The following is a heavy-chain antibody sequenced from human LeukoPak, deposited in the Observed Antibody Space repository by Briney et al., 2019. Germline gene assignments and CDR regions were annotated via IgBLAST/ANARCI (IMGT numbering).Heavy chain of an antibody. CDR3: ALYYDFWSGYSPFDY. J-gene: IGHJ4*02. Sequence: SQTLSLTCAVSGGSISSGGYSWSWIRQPPGKGLEWIGYIYHSGSTYYNPSLKSRVTISVDRSKNQFSLKLSSVTAADTAVYYCALYYDFWSGYSPFDYWGQGTLVTVSS. CDR1: GGSISSGGYS. V-gene: IGHV4-30-2*01. D-gene: IGHD3-3*01. CDR2: IYHSGST.